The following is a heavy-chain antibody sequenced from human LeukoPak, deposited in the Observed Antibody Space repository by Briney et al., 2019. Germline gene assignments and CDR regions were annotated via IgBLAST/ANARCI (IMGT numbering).Heavy chain of an antibody. J-gene: IGHJ4*02. CDR3: ARDPSPNWSDRHPYYFDY. CDR2: ISSNGGST. D-gene: IGHD1-20*01. Sequence: GGSLRLSCAASGFTFSSYAMHWVRQAPGKGLEYVSAISSNGGSTYYANSVKGRFTISRDNSKNTLYLQMGSLRAEDMAVYYCARDPSPNWSDRHPYYFDYWGQGTLVTVSS. CDR1: GFTFSSYA. V-gene: IGHV3-64*01.